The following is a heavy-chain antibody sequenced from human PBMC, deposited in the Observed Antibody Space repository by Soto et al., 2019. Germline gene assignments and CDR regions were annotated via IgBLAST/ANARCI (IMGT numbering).Heavy chain of an antibody. V-gene: IGHV3-30-3*01. D-gene: IGHD3-22*01. CDR3: ARDYYKYYDSSGYYRSPAY. CDR2: ISYDGSDK. CDR1: GFTFHYYA. Sequence: GGSLRLSCAASGFTFHYYAMTWARQAPGKGLERVALISYDGSDKDYADSVKGRFTISRDNSRNTLFLQMNSLRAEDTAVYYCARDYYKYYDSSGYYRSPAYWGQGTLVTVSS. J-gene: IGHJ4*02.